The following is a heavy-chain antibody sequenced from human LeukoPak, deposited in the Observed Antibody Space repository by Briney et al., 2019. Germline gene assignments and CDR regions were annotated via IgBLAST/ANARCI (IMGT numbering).Heavy chain of an antibody. V-gene: IGHV1-8*03. Sequence: ASVKVSCKASGYTFTSYDINWVRQATGQGLEWMGWMNPNSGNTGYAQKFQGRVTITRNTSISTAYMELSSLRSEDTAVYYCARGGYYYDSSGANRPYYYYYYMDVWGKGTTVTVSS. J-gene: IGHJ6*03. CDR3: ARGGYYYDSSGANRPYYYYYYMDV. CDR2: MNPNSGNT. CDR1: GYTFTSYD. D-gene: IGHD3-22*01.